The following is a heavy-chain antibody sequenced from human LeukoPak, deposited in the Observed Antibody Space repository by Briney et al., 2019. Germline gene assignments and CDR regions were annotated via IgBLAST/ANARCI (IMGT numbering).Heavy chain of an antibody. V-gene: IGHV3-74*01. D-gene: IGHD3-22*01. J-gene: IGHJ1*01. CDR3: ARAPSEIGGYYPEYFRH. CDR2: IKSDGGT. Sequence: PGGSLRLSCAASGFTFSTYWMHWVRPAPGKGRGWVSRIKSDGGTNYADSVKGRFTIARDNAKKTVSLQMNSLRPEDTGVYYCARAPSEIGGYYPEYFRHWGQGTLVTVSS. CDR1: GFTFSTYW.